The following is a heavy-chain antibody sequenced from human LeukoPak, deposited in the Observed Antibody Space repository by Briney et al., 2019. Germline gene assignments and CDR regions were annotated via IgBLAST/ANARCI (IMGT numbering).Heavy chain of an antibody. CDR3: ARGTMIVVYQFDY. J-gene: IGHJ4*02. D-gene: IGHD3-22*01. CDR1: GYTFTSYW. V-gene: IGHV5-51*01. Sequence: GESLKISCKGSGYTFTSYWIGWVRQMPGKGLEWMGIIYPGDSDTRYSPSFQGQVTISADKSISTAYLQWSSLKASDTATYYCARGTMIVVYQFDYWGQGTLVTVSS. CDR2: IYPGDSDT.